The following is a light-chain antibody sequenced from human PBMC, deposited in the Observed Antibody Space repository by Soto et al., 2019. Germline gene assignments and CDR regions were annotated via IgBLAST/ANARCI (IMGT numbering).Light chain of an antibody. CDR2: ASY. CDR3: QQSYRTPAST. V-gene: IGKV1-39*01. Sequence: IGRTQTATSFSASTGGRVTVVCRRSQSMSRYVNWYQQTPGKATKLRIYASYSLQSGVPSRLSASASGTDFALTISILQPEDFSTYYCQQSYRTPASTFCGGTHVDIK. CDR1: QSMSRY. J-gene: IGKJ4*01.